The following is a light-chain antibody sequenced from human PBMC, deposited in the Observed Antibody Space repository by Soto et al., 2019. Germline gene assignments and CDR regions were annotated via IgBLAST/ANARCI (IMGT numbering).Light chain of an antibody. J-gene: IGKJ4*01. CDR3: QHYDNHPLP. CDR1: QSISSW. CDR2: KAS. Sequence: IKRNKSPSTVSASVGDRVTITCRASQSISSWLAWYQQKPGKAPKILIYKASGLESGVPSRFSGSGSGTEFTLTISSLQPDDFATYYCQHYDNHPLPFGGRTKAAIK. V-gene: IGKV1-5*03.